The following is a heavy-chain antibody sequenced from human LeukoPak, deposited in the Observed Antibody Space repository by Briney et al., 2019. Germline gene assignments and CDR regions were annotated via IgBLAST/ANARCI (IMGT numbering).Heavy chain of an antibody. J-gene: IGHJ3*02. CDR2: INHSGST. CDR1: GGSFSGYY. Sequence: NTSETLSLTCAVYGGSFSGYYWSWIRQPPGKGLEWIGEINHSGSTNYNPSLKSRVTISVDTSKNQFSLKLSSVTAADTAVYYCATRPTYYDTLTGYYKEDAFDIWGQGTMVTVSS. CDR3: ATRPTYYDTLTGYYKEDAFDI. D-gene: IGHD3-9*01. V-gene: IGHV4-34*01.